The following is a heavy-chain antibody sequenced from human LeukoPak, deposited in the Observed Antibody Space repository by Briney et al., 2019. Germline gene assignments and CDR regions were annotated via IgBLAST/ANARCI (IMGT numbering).Heavy chain of an antibody. CDR2: ISSSGSTI. CDR1: GFTFSSYE. CDR3: AREGNFDAFDI. V-gene: IGHV3-48*03. Sequence: PGGSLRLSCAASGFTFSSYEMNWVRKAPGKGLEWVSYISSSGSTIYYADSVKGRFTISRDNAKNSLYLQMNSLRAEDTAVYYCAREGNFDAFDIWGQGTMVTVSS. J-gene: IGHJ3*02.